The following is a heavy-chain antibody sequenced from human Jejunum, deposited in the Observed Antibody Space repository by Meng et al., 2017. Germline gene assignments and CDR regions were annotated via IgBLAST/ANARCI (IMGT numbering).Heavy chain of an antibody. CDR2: IKPDGNTI. CDR1: GFPFSTYS. Sequence: EVRLVESGGGLVQPGGSLRSSCAASGFPFSTYSMHWVRQAPGKGLVWVSQIKPDGNTISYADSVRGRFTISRDNAKSTLYLEMNSLRAEDAAVYYCARDNDWVVWDYWGRGTLVTVS. D-gene: IGHD1-1*01. J-gene: IGHJ4*01. V-gene: IGHV3-74*01. CDR3: ARDNDWVVWDY.